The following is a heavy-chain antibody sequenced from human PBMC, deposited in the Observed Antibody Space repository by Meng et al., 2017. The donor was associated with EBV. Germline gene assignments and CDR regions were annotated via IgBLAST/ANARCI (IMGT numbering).Heavy chain of an antibody. CDR1: GSTFSSYA. D-gene: IGHD6-13*01. CDR3: ARAEIAAAGRLDY. Sequence: QVWLGQSGAARTKPGSSVTASCKASGSTFSSYAIDWVRQAPGQGLEWIGGIIPIFGTANYAQKFQGRVTITADKSTSTAYMELSSLRSEDTAVYYCARAEIAAAGRLDYWGQGTLVTVSS. CDR2: IIPIFGTA. V-gene: IGHV1-69*06. J-gene: IGHJ4*02.